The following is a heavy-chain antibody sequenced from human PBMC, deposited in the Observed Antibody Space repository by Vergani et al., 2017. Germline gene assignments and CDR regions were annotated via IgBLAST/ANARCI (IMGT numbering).Heavy chain of an antibody. J-gene: IGHJ3*02. D-gene: IGHD6-19*01. Sequence: EVQLLESGGGLVQPGGSLRLSCAASGFTFSSYAMSWVRQAPGKGLEWVSAISGSGGSTYYADSVKGRFTISRDNSKNTLYLQMNSLRAEDTAVYYCARDTDSSGWYVPSGAFDIWGQGTMVTVSS. CDR2: ISGSGGST. CDR1: GFTFSSYA. V-gene: IGHV3-23*01. CDR3: ARDTDSSGWYVPSGAFDI.